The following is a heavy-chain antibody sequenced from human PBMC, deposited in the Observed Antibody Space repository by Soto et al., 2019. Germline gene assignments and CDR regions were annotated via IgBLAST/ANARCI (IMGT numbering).Heavy chain of an antibody. J-gene: IGHJ4*01. CDR1: GYSFTAYW. CDR2: IDPSDSYV. Sequence: GESLKISCQASGYSFTAYWITWVRQMPGKGLEWMATIDPSDSYVDYSPSFRGHVTFSVDRSITTVYLQWNSLKASDTAMYFCARRASSSFYHLDCWGQGALVTVSS. D-gene: IGHD2-2*01. CDR3: ARRASSSFYHLDC. V-gene: IGHV5-10-1*01.